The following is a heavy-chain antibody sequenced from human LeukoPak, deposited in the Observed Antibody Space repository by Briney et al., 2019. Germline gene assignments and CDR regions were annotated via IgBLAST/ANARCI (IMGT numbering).Heavy chain of an antibody. Sequence: GESLKISCKGSGYIFTNHWIAWVRQMPGKGLEWMGIIYPGDSETRYSPSFQGQVTMSADKSIGTAYLQWGSLKASDSAIYYCASPGATGKSKGAFDFWGQGTTVTVSS. V-gene: IGHV5-51*01. D-gene: IGHD1-1*01. J-gene: IGHJ3*01. CDR2: IYPGDSET. CDR3: ASPGATGKSKGAFDF. CDR1: GYIFTNHW.